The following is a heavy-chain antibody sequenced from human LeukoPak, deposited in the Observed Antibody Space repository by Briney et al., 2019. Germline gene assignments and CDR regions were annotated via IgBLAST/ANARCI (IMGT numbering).Heavy chain of an antibody. CDR2: IYPGDSDT. D-gene: IGHD4-11*01. CDR1: GYKFPNQW. V-gene: IGHV5-51*01. CDR3: ARRSVADTTGYGLDL. J-gene: IGHJ3*01. Sequence: GESLKISCSASGYKFPNQWLAWVRQMPGKGLEWVGNIYPGDSDTRYNPSFQGHVTISADKSTSTAYLQWSRLQASDTAMYYCARRSVADTTGYGLDLWGQGALVTVSS.